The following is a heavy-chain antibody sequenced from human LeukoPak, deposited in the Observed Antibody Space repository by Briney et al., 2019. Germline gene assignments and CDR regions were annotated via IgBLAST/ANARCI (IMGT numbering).Heavy chain of an antibody. Sequence: GGSLRLSCAASGFTSSGYSMNWVRQAPGRGLEWVSYITSSRSTIYYADSVKGRFTISRDNAKNSLYLQMNSLRAEDTAVYYCARDRTLGEFDFWGQGTLVTVSS. CDR3: ARDRTLGEFDF. D-gene: IGHD3-16*01. CDR1: GFTSSGYS. J-gene: IGHJ4*02. CDR2: ITSSRSTI. V-gene: IGHV3-48*01.